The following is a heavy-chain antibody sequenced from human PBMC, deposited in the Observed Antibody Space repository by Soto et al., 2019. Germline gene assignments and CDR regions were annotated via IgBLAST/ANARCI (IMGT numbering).Heavy chain of an antibody. D-gene: IGHD6-6*01. V-gene: IGHV3-48*03. CDR1: GFTFSSYE. J-gene: IGHJ5*02. Sequence: GGSLRLSCAASGFTFSSYEMSWVRRAPGKGLEWVSYISSSGSTIYYADSVKGRFTISRDNAKNSLYLQMNSLRAEDTAVYYCARAHSSSPEFDPWGQGTLVTVSS. CDR3: ARAHSSSPEFDP. CDR2: ISSSGSTI.